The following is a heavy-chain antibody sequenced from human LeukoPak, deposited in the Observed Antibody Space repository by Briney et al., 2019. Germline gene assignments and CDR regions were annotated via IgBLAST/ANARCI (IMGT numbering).Heavy chain of an antibody. V-gene: IGHV4-34*01. Sequence: PSETLSLTCAVYGGSFSGYYWSWIRQPPGKGLEWIGEINHSGSTNYNPSLKSRVTISVDTSKNQFSLKLSSVTAADTAVYYCAGRIAVAGFDFWGQGTLVTVSS. CDR1: GGSFSGYY. CDR2: INHSGST. CDR3: AGRIAVAGFDF. D-gene: IGHD6-19*01. J-gene: IGHJ4*02.